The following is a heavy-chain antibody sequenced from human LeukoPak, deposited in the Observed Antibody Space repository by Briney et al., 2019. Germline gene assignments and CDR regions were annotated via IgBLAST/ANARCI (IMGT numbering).Heavy chain of an antibody. V-gene: IGHV3-64D*06. J-gene: IGHJ5*02. CDR3: VKDAVPAAMHGNWFDP. CDR2: ISSNGGST. CDR1: GFTFSSYA. D-gene: IGHD2-2*01. Sequence: GGSLRLSCSASGFTFSSYAMHWVRQAPGKGLEYVSAISSNGGSTCYADSVKGRFTISRDNSKNTLYLQMSSLRAEDTAVYYCVKDAVPAAMHGNWFDPWGQGTLVTVSS.